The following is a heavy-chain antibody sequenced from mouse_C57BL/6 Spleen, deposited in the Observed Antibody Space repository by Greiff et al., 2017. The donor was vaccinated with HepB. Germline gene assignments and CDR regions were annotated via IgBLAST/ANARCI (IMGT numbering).Heavy chain of an antibody. CDR1: GYTFTSYW. CDR2: IDPSDSYT. J-gene: IGHJ1*01. Sequence: QVQLQQPGAELVKPGASVKLSCKASGYTFTSYWMQWVKQRPGQGLEWIGEIDPSDSYTNYNQKFKGKATLTVDTSSSTAYMQLSSLTSEDSAVYYCAREGRVPLYFDGWGEGITVTVSS. V-gene: IGHV1-50*01. CDR3: AREGRVPLYFDG.